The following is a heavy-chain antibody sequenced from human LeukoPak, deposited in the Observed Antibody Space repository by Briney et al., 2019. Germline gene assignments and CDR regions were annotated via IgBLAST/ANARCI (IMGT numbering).Heavy chain of an antibody. Sequence: PGGSLRLSCAASGFTFNNYAMNWVRQAPEKGLEWVSVLYGGGSTNVADSVRGRFTMSRDTSENTVHLQMNSLRVEDTALYYCATSSVGPSRNWYLDLWGRGTQVTVSS. CDR3: ATSSVGPSRNWYLDL. V-gene: IGHV3-66*01. CDR2: LYGGGST. J-gene: IGHJ2*01. D-gene: IGHD1-26*01. CDR1: GFTFNNYA.